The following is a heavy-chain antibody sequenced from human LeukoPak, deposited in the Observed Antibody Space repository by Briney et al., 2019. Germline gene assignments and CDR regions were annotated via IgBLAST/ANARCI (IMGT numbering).Heavy chain of an antibody. CDR3: AKDRYCSGGSCYGGFDY. J-gene: IGHJ4*02. D-gene: IGHD2-15*01. Sequence: GGSLRLSCAASGFTFSSYAMSWVRQAPGKGLEWVSAISGSGGSTYYADSVKGRFTISRDNSKNTLYLQMNSLRAEDTAVYYCAKDRYCSGGSCYGGFDYWGQGTLVTASS. CDR2: ISGSGGST. V-gene: IGHV3-23*01. CDR1: GFTFSSYA.